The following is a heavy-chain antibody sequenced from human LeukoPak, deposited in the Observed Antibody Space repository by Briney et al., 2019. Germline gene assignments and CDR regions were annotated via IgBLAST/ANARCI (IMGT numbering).Heavy chain of an antibody. CDR2: TRNKANSYST. J-gene: IGHJ4*02. CDR3: GRSRAGAIDY. D-gene: IGHD1-26*01. CDR1: GFILSDHY. Sequence: GGSLRLSCAASGFILSDHYMDWVRQAPGKGLEWVGRTRNKANSYSTEYAASVKGRFTISRDESKNSLYLQMNSLKTEDTAVYYCGRSRAGAIDYWGQGTLVTVSS. V-gene: IGHV3-72*01.